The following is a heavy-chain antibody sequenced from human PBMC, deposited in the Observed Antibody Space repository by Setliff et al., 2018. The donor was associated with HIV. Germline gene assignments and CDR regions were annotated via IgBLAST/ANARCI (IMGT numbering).Heavy chain of an antibody. J-gene: IGHJ4*02. CDR2: IKQDGTDK. Sequence: GESLKISCAASGFTFSDYWMSWVRQAPGKGLEWVANIKQDGTDKYYVDSVRGRFTISRDNARNSLFLQMNSLRVEDTAVYHCARDTCDTPSCYAGPRFVYWGQGNLVTVSS. CDR1: GFTFSDYW. CDR3: ARDTCDTPSCYAGPRFVY. D-gene: IGHD2-2*01. V-gene: IGHV3-7*01.